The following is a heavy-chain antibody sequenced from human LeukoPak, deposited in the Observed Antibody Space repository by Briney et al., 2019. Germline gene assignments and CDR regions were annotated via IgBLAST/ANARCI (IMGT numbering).Heavy chain of an antibody. CDR1: GFTFSDYY. J-gene: IGHJ4*02. CDR3: ERDMVAAAGTDY. CDR2: ISISSSYT. D-gene: IGHD6-13*01. Sequence: PGGSLRLSCAASGFTFSDYYMSWIRQAPGKGLEWVSYISISSSYTNYADSVKGRFTISRDNAKNSLYLQMNSLRAEDTAVYYCERDMVAAAGTDYWGQGTLVTVSS. V-gene: IGHV3-11*06.